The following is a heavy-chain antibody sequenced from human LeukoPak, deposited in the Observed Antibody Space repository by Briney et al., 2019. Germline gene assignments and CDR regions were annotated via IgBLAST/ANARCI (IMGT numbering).Heavy chain of an antibody. D-gene: IGHD3-22*01. CDR3: ARAYNSGLDY. J-gene: IGHJ4*02. CDR1: GFFTFNNYW. Sequence: PGGSLRLSCAASGFFTFNNYWMHWVRQAPGKGLVWVSRINTDGSTTNYADSVKGRFTISRDNAKNILHLQMNSLRVEDTAVYYCARAYNSGLDYWGQGTLVTVSS. V-gene: IGHV3-74*01. CDR2: INTDGSTT.